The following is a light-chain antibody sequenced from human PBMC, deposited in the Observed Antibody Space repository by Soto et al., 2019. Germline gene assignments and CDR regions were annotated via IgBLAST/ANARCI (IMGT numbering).Light chain of an antibody. Sequence: QSALTQPASVSGSPGQSITMSCAGTSSDVGSYDLVSWYLQYPGKAPKLMIYDGNKRPSGASNRFSGSGSGNTASLTISGQPDEDADDYYCCYYKSSSTAFGGGTKLTVL. J-gene: IGLJ3*02. CDR2: DGN. CDR3: CYYKSSSTA. CDR1: SSDVGSYDL. V-gene: IGLV2-23*01.